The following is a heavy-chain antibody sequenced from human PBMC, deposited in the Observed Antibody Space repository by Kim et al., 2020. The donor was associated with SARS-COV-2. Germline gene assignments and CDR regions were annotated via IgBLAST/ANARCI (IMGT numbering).Heavy chain of an antibody. D-gene: IGHD5-12*01. J-gene: IGHJ4*02. CDR2: IDPSDSYT. Sequence: GESLKISCKGSGYSFTSYWISWVRQMPGKGLEWMVRIDPSDSYTNYSPSFQGHVTISADKSISTAYLQWSSLEASDTAIYYCARHSGYDRAPFDYWGQGTLVTVSS. CDR3: ARHSGYDRAPFDY. CDR1: GYSFTSYW. V-gene: IGHV5-10-1*01.